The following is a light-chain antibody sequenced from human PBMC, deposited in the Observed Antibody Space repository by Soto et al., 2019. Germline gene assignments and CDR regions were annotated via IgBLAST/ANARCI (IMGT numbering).Light chain of an antibody. CDR3: LQHNVFHRT. Sequence: DIQITQSPSSLSASVVDRVTITCRASQAIRNDLAWYQHKPGRAPKRLIYGSSSLQSGVPSRFSGSGSGTEFTLTISSLQHEDFDPYYCLQHNVFHRTFRQGTKV. J-gene: IGKJ1*01. V-gene: IGKV1-17*01. CDR1: QAIRND. CDR2: GSS.